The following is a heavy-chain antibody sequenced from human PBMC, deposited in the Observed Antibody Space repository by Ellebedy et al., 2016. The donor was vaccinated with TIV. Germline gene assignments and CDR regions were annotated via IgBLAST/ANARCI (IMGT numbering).Heavy chain of an antibody. D-gene: IGHD3-3*01. V-gene: IGHV3-23*01. CDR1: GFTFSNHG. J-gene: IGHJ5*02. CDR3: TLFNH. CDR2: ISGSGDTT. Sequence: GESLKISCAASGFTFSNHGLSWVRQSPGKGLEWISAISGSGDTTYYADSVRGRFTISRDNSKNTLYLQMNSLGVDDAAIYYCTLFNHWGQGTLVTVSS.